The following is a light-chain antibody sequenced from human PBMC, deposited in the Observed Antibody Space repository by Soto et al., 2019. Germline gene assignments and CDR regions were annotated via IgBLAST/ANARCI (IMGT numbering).Light chain of an antibody. CDR1: QSVSSN. Sequence: IVMTQSPATLSVSPGERSTLSCRASQSVSSNLAWYQQKPAQAPRLLIYGASTRATGGPARFSGSGSGTEFTLTISSLQSEDFGVYYCQQYNNWPLTFGGGTKVDIK. J-gene: IGKJ4*01. CDR3: QQYNNWPLT. V-gene: IGKV3-15*01. CDR2: GAS.